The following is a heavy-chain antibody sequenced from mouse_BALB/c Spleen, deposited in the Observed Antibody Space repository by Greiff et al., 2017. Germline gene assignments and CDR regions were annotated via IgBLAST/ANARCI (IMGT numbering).Heavy chain of an antibody. CDR1: GDSITSGY. CDR3: ASAYYGNYEGAMDY. CDR2: ISYSGST. J-gene: IGHJ4*01. D-gene: IGHD2-10*01. V-gene: IGHV3-8*02. Sequence: EVKLMESGPSLVKPSQTLSLTCSVTGDSITSGYWNWIRKFPGNKLEYMGYISYSGSTYYNPSLKSRISITRDTSKNQYYLQLNSVTTEDTATYYCASAYYGNYEGAMDYWGEGTSVTVSS.